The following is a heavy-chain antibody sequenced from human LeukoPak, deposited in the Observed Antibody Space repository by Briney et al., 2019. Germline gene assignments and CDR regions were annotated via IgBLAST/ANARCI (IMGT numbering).Heavy chain of an antibody. CDR3: ARDPKNYYDSSGYYRSPLFDY. CDR1: GDSVSSNSAA. D-gene: IGHD3-22*01. Sequence: SQTLSLTCAISGDSVSSNSAAWNWIRQSPSRGHEWLGRTYYRSKWYNDYAVSVKSRITINPDTSKNQFSLQLNSVTPEDTAVYYCARDPKNYYDSSGYYRSPLFDYWGQGTLVTVSS. V-gene: IGHV6-1*01. CDR2: TYYRSKWYN. J-gene: IGHJ4*02.